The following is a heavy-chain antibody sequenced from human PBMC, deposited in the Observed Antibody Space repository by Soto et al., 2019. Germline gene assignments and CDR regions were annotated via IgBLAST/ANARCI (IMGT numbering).Heavy chain of an antibody. V-gene: IGHV4-34*01. CDR3: AGTTSLQWYYMDV. J-gene: IGHJ6*03. Sequence: RWPHQPPGKGLEWIGEINHSGSTNYNPSLKSRVTISVDTSKNQFSLHLNSVTPEDTAVYYCAGTTSLQWYYMDVWDKGTTVTVSS. D-gene: IGHD1-7*01. CDR2: INHSGST.